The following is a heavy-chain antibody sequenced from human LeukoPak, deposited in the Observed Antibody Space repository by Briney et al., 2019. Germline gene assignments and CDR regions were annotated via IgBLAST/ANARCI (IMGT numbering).Heavy chain of an antibody. Sequence: SETLSLTCTVSGGSISSYYWSWIRQPPGKGLEWIGYIYYSGSTNYNPSLKSRVTISVDTSKNQFSLKLSSVTAADTAVYYCARDVREHPRYSSGWYDYWGQGTLVTVSS. V-gene: IGHV4-59*01. J-gene: IGHJ4*02. CDR2: IYYSGST. CDR1: GGSISSYY. CDR3: ARDVREHPRYSSGWYDY. D-gene: IGHD6-19*01.